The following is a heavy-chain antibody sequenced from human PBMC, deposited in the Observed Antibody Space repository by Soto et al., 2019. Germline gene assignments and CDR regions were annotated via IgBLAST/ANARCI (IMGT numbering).Heavy chain of an antibody. CDR2: ISGSGGST. D-gene: IGHD3-10*01. Sequence: EVQLLESGGGLVQPGGSLRLSCAASGFTFSSYAMSWVRQAPGKGLEWVSAISGSGGSTYYADSVKGRFTISRDNSKNTLYLQMNSLRAEDTAVYYCAKDPDQDYGSGIWEDVWGQGTTVTVSS. J-gene: IGHJ6*02. CDR1: GFTFSSYA. CDR3: AKDPDQDYGSGIWEDV. V-gene: IGHV3-23*01.